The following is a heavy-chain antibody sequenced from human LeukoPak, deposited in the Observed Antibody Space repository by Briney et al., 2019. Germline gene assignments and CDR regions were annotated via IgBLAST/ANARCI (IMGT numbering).Heavy chain of an antibody. CDR1: GFTFSSYW. CDR3: ARDHHDSSLDY. V-gene: IGHV3-7*03. J-gene: IGHJ4*02. Sequence: GGSLRLSCAASGFTFSSYWMNWARQAPGKGLEWVASINHNGNVNYYVDSVKGRFTISRDNAKNSLYLQMSNLRAEDTAVYYCARDHHDSSLDYWGQGTLVTVSS. CDR2: INHNGNVN. D-gene: IGHD3-22*01.